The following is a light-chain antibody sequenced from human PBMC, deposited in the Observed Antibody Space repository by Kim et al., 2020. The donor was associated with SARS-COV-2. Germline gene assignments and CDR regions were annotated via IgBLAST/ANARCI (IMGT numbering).Light chain of an antibody. Sequence: AWGQAVRCTCQGDSLRSYYTTWYQQKPGQARIVVVYGKNNRPSGIPDRFSGSSSGKTASLTITGTQAGDEADYNCNSRDNNDYVLFGGGTQLTVL. CDR1: SLRSYY. CDR3: NSRDNNDYVL. V-gene: IGLV3-19*01. CDR2: GKN. J-gene: IGLJ2*01.